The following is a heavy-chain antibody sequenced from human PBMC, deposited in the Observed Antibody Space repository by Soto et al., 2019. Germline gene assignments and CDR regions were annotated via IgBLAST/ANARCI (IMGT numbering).Heavy chain of an antibody. Sequence: PSETLSLTCTVSGDSISSYYWSWIRQSPGKGLEWNGEINHSGSTNYNPSLKSRVTISVDTSKNQFSLKLSSVTAADTAVYYCARTGRLRAYFDYRGKATLVTVSS. J-gene: IGHJ4*02. D-gene: IGHD4-17*01. V-gene: IGHV4-34*01. CDR1: GDSISSYY. CDR2: INHSGST. CDR3: ARTGRLRAYFDY.